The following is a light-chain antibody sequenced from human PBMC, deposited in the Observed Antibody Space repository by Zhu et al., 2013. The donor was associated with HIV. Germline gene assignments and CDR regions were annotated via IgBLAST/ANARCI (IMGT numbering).Light chain of an antibody. V-gene: IGLV2-14*01. Sequence: QSALTQPASVSGSPGQSITISCTGSSNDVGGYNYVSWYQQHPGKAPKLILYEVTKRPSGISNRFSGSKSGNTASLTISGLQAEDEADYYCCSYAGSYVFGTGTKVTVV. CDR1: SNDVGGYNY. CDR2: EVT. CDR3: CSYAGSYV. J-gene: IGLJ1*01.